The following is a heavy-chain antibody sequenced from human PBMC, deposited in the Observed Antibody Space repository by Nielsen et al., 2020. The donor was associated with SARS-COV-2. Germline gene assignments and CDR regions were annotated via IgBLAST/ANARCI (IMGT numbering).Heavy chain of an antibody. CDR2: ISYDGTRT. V-gene: IGHV3-30*18. Sequence: GESLKISCAASGLTFNRFGMHWVRQAPGKGLEWVAVISYDGTRTEYADSVKGRFNISRDNSKNTLYLDMGSLRPEDTALYYCAKLIIFGVLKDYWGQGTLVTVSS. D-gene: IGHD3-3*01. CDR3: AKLIIFGVLKDY. J-gene: IGHJ4*02. CDR1: GLTFNRFG.